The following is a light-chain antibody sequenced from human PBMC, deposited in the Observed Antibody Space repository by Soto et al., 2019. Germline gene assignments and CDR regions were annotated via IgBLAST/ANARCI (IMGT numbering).Light chain of an antibody. V-gene: IGKV3-11*01. J-gene: IGKJ5*01. CDR1: QSVSSY. CDR2: DAS. Sequence: EIVLTQSPATLSLSPGERATLSCRASQSVSSYLAWYQQKPGQAPRPLIYDASTRATGIPARFSGSGSGTDFTLTISSLEPEDFAVYYCQQRSNWPPSITFGQGTRLEIK. CDR3: QQRSNWPPSIT.